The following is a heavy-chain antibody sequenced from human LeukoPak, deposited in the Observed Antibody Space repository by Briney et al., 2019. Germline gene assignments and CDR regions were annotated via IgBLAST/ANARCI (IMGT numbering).Heavy chain of an antibody. CDR2: IYYSGST. Sequence: SETLSLTCTVSGGSISSYYWSWIRQPPGKGLEWIGYIYYSGSTNYNPSLKSRVTISVDTSKNQFSLKLSSVTAADTAVYYCARVGYCSGGSCYSRPKGDYYYGMDVWGQGTTVTVSS. V-gene: IGHV4-59*12. J-gene: IGHJ6*02. CDR1: GGSISSYY. D-gene: IGHD2-15*01. CDR3: ARVGYCSGGSCYSRPKGDYYYGMDV.